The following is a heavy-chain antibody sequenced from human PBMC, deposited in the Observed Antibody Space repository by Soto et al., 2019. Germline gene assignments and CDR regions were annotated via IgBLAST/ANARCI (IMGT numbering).Heavy chain of an antibody. CDR1: GDPLHIGGYY. V-gene: IGHV4-31*03. J-gene: IGHJ5*02. Sequence: SETLSLTCSVSGDPLHIGGYYWTWIRQRPGEGLEWMGYIYYTGKTYYNPSLESRLTMSVDRSKNQFSLKLNSVTAADTAVYYGGRDLTSNANCIDPWGQGTLVTVS. D-gene: IGHD2-2*01. CDR2: IYYTGKT. CDR3: GRDLTSNANCIDP.